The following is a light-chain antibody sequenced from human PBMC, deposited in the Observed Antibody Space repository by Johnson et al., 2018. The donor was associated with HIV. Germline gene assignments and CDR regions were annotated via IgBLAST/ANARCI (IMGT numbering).Light chain of an antibody. J-gene: IGLJ1*01. V-gene: IGLV1-51*01. CDR2: DNN. CDR1: SSNIGNNY. CDR3: GTWDSSLSYNYV. Sequence: QSVLTQPPSVSAAPGQKVTISCSGSSSNIGNNYVSWYQQLPGTAPKLLIYDNNKRPSGIPDRFSGSKSGTSATLGITRLQTGDEADYYCGTWDSSLSYNYVFGTGTKVTVL.